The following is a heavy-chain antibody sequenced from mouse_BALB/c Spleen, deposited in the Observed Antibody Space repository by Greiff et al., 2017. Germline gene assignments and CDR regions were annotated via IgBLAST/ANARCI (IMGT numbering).Heavy chain of an antibody. CDR1: GYTFTSYW. J-gene: IGHJ2*01. Sequence: QVQLKESGAELAKPGASVKMSCKASGYTFTSYWMHWVKQRPGQGLEWIGYINPSTGYTEYNQKFKDKATLTADKSSSTAYMQLSSLTSEDSAVYYCARGVRVDYWGQGTTLTVSS. D-gene: IGHD2-14*01. V-gene: IGHV1-7*01. CDR3: ARGVRVDY. CDR2: INPSTGYT.